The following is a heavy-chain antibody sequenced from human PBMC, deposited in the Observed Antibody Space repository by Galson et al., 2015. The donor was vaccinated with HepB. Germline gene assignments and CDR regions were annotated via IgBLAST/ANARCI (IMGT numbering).Heavy chain of an antibody. Sequence: SLRLSCAASGFTVTNYDMHWVRQGAGKGLEWVSAIGTAGDTYYAGSVKGRFTISRENAKNSLYLQMNTLRAGDTAVYYCARGTYCNVTSCSGGWFGPWGQGTLVTVSS. J-gene: IGHJ5*02. D-gene: IGHD2-2*01. CDR2: IGTAGDT. CDR1: GFTVTNYD. V-gene: IGHV3-13*01. CDR3: ARGTYCNVTSCSGGWFGP.